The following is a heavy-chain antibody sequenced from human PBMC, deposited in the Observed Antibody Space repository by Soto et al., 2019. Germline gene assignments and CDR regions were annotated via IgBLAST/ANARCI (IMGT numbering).Heavy chain of an antibody. CDR1: GGSISSGGYS. CDR2: IYHSGST. Sequence: PSETLSLTCAVSGGSISSGGYSWSWIRQPPGKGLEWIGYIYHSGSTYYNPSLKSRVTISVDRSKNQFSLKVTSVTATDTAVYYCARHKDTSSRYLLPDFWGQGTLVTVSS. D-gene: IGHD6-13*01. V-gene: IGHV4-30-2*01. CDR3: ARHKDTSSRYLLPDF. J-gene: IGHJ4*02.